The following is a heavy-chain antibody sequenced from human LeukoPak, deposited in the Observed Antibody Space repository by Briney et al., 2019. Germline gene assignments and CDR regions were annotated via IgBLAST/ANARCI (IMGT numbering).Heavy chain of an antibody. Sequence: GGSLRLSCAASGFTFSSYAMHWVRQAPGKGLEWVAVISYDGSNKYYADSVKGRFTISRDNSKNTLYLQMNSLRAEDTAVYYCARGRGDGYYYYYMDVWGKGTTVTVSS. D-gene: IGHD5-24*01. CDR2: ISYDGSNK. CDR1: GFTFSSYA. CDR3: ARGRGDGYYYYYMDV. V-gene: IGHV3-30*04. J-gene: IGHJ6*03.